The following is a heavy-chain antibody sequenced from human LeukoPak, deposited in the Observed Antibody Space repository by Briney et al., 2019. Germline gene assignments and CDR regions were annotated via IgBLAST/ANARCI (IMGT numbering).Heavy chain of an antibody. CDR2: IKSKSDGGTI. Sequence: KSGGSLRLSCVSSGFTFSDAWMSWVRQAPGKGLEWVGRIKSKSDGGTIDYAAPVKGRFTISRDDSRNTLYLQMNSLKTEDTAAYYCTTRRQDGWWGQGTLVTVS. J-gene: IGHJ4*02. CDR3: TTRRQDGW. D-gene: IGHD2-15*01. CDR1: GFTFSDAW. V-gene: IGHV3-15*01.